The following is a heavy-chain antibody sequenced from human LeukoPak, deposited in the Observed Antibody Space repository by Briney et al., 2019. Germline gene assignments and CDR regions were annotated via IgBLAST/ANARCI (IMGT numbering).Heavy chain of an antibody. CDR2: ISSGGSAI. CDR1: GSTFSDYY. Sequence: PGGSLRLSCAASGSTFSDYYMSWIRQAPGKGLEWPSYISSGGSAIHYADSVRGRFTTSRDNAKNSLYLQMNSLRAEDTAVYYCARARGSGVYFLDYWGQGTLVTVSS. J-gene: IGHJ4*02. D-gene: IGHD3-10*01. V-gene: IGHV3-11*01. CDR3: ARARGSGVYFLDY.